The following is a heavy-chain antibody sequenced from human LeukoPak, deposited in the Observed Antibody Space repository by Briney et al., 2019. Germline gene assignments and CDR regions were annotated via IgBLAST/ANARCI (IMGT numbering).Heavy chain of an antibody. D-gene: IGHD6-13*01. J-gene: IGHJ5*02. CDR3: ARDVVLSAGNWFDP. Sequence: SETLSLTCTVSGYFISSEYSWGWIRQPPGKGLEWIGSINHSGSIYYSSSLKSRVTISVDTSKNQFSLKLSSVTAADTAVYHCARDVVLSAGNWFDPWGQGTQVTVSS. CDR2: INHSGSI. CDR1: GYFISSEYS. V-gene: IGHV4-38-2*02.